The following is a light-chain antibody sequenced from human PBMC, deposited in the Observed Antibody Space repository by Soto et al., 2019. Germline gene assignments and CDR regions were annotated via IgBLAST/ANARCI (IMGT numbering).Light chain of an antibody. CDR1: SSDIGTYNY. CDR3: SSYTSSSTFLL. CDR2: EVS. V-gene: IGLV2-14*01. Sequence: QSALTQPASMSGSPGQSITISCTGTSSDIGTYNYVSWYQQHPGKVPKLMIYEVSNRPSGVSNRFSGSKSGNAASLTISELQAEDEADYYCSSYTSSSTFLLFGGGTQLTVL. J-gene: IGLJ2*01.